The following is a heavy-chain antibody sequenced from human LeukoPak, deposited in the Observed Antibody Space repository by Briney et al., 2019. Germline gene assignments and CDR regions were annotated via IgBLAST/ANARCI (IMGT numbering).Heavy chain of an antibody. Sequence: SETLSLTCTVSGGSISSGGYYWSWIRQHPGKGLEWIGYIYYSGSTYYNPSLKSRVTISVDTSKNQFSLKLSSVTAADTAVYYCARGIPGPQVAFFDYWGQGTLVTVSS. V-gene: IGHV4-31*03. CDR2: IYYSGST. CDR1: GGSISSGGYY. CDR3: ARGIPGPQVAFFDY. J-gene: IGHJ4*02.